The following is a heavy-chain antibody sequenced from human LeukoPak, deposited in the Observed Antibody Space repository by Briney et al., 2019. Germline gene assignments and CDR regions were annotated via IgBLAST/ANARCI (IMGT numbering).Heavy chain of an antibody. D-gene: IGHD3-3*01. CDR2: IIPIFGTA. Sequence: GASVKVSCKASGGTFSSYAISWVRQAPGQGLEWMGGIIPIFGTANYAQKFQGRVTITTDESTSTAYMELSSLRSEDTAVYYCARVQSRYYDFWSGYYLFDYWGQGTLVTVSS. CDR3: ARVQSRYYDFWSGYYLFDY. J-gene: IGHJ4*02. CDR1: GGTFSSYA. V-gene: IGHV1-69*05.